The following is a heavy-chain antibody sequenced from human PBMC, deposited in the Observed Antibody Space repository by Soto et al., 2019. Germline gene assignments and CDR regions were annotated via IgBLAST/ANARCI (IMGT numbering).Heavy chain of an antibody. CDR2: ISWHSGSI. CDR3: ARDIAINGGGGFDY. CDR1: GFTFDDYA. V-gene: IGHV3-9*01. D-gene: IGHD2-8*01. Sequence: EVQLVESGGGLVQPGRSLRLSCAASGFTFDDYAMHWVRQAPGKGLEWVSGISWHSGSIGYADSVKARFTIPRDNAKNSLSLQMNSLRAEDTALYYCARDIAINGGGGFDYWVQGTLFTVSS. J-gene: IGHJ4*02.